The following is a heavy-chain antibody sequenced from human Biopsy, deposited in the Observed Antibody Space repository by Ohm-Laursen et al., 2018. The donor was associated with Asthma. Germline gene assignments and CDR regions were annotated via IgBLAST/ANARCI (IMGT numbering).Heavy chain of an antibody. CDR3: ARHPYNFGGFDY. Sequence: SVKVSCKASGYTFRSYGVSWVRQAPGQGLEWMGWISPFTGDTHFGQKFQGRATMTTDTSTDTAYMELRSLRSDDTAVYYCARHPYNFGGFDYWGQGSLVLVSS. V-gene: IGHV1-18*04. CDR2: ISPFTGDT. D-gene: IGHD5-24*01. J-gene: IGHJ4*02. CDR1: GYTFRSYG.